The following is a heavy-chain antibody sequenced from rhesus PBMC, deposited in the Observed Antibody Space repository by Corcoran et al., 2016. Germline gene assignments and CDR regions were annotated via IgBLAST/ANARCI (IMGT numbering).Heavy chain of an antibody. D-gene: IGHD2-39*01. CDR1: GGSISGSYY. Sequence: QVQLQESGPGLVKPSETLSLTCTVSGGSISGSYYWSWIRLPPGKGLEWIGGIYGNSASTYYNPSLKSRVTISKDTSKNQFSLKLSSVTAADTAVYYCARACSRGVCYAAFDYWGQGVLVTVSS. CDR2: IYGNSAST. V-gene: IGHV4-143*01. CDR3: ARACSRGVCYAAFDY. J-gene: IGHJ4*01.